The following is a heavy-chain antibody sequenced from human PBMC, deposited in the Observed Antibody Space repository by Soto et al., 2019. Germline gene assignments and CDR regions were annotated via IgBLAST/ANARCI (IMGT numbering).Heavy chain of an antibody. CDR2: INNGGDKT. CDR1: GFTFSSYG. D-gene: IGHD3-3*01. V-gene: IGHV3-21*01. J-gene: IGHJ3*02. CDR3: ARDQDDSSDAFDI. Sequence: GGSLRLSCAASGFTFSSYGISWVRQAPGKGLEWVSSINNGGDKTYYVDSVKGRFTISRDNAKNSLYLQMNSLRAEDTAVYYCARDQDDSSDAFDIWGQGTMVTVSS.